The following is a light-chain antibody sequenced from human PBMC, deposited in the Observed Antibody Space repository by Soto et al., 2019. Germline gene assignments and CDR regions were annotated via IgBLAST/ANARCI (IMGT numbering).Light chain of an antibody. CDR3: QQYGGSWT. Sequence: EIVLTQSPGTPSLSPGERATLSCRASQSVGSTYLAWYQQRPGQPPRLLMYGASSRATGTPDRFSGSGSGADFTLTISRLEPEDFAVYYCQQYGGSWTFGQGTKVEIK. CDR1: QSVGSTY. J-gene: IGKJ1*01. CDR2: GAS. V-gene: IGKV3-20*01.